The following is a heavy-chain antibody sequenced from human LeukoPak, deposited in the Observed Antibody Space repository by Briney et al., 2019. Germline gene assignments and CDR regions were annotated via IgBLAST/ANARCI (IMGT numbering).Heavy chain of an antibody. D-gene: IGHD3-10*01. CDR1: GGSISSGSDY. CDR3: ARAKGIGESYYFDF. V-gene: IGHV4-61*02. CDR2: ISTSGGT. J-gene: IGHJ4*02. Sequence: SETLSLTCTVSGGSISSGSDYWSWIRQPVGKRLEWMGRISTSGGTSYNPSLKSRLTISRDTSKNQFSLKLNSVTAADTAVYYCARAKGIGESYYFDFWGRGTLVTVSS.